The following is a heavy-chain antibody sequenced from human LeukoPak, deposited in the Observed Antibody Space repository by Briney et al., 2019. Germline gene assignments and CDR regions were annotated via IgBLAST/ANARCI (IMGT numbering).Heavy chain of an antibody. CDR3: ARDLRHYGSGSYPHY. V-gene: IGHV3-23*01. CDR1: GFTFNNYA. J-gene: IGHJ4*02. CDR2: ISDGGGST. D-gene: IGHD3-10*01. Sequence: SGGSLRLSCAASGFTFNNYAMNWVRQAPGKGLEWVSGISDGGGSTNYADSVKGRFTISRDNSKNTLFLQMNSLRAEDTAVYYCARDLRHYGSGSYPHYWGQGTLVTVSS.